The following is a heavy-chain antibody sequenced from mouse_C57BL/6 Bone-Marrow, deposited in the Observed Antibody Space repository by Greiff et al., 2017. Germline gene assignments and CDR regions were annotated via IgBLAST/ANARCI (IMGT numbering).Heavy chain of an antibody. J-gene: IGHJ2*01. Sequence: QVQLQQSGAELVKPGASVKISCKASGYAFSSYWMNWVKQRPGKGLEWIGQIYPGDGDTNYNGKFKGKATLTADKSSSTAYMQLSSLTSEDAAVYFCAREGALWFHDYGGQDTTLTVSS. V-gene: IGHV1-80*01. D-gene: IGHD2-2*01. CDR3: AREGALWFHDY. CDR1: GYAFSSYW. CDR2: IYPGDGDT.